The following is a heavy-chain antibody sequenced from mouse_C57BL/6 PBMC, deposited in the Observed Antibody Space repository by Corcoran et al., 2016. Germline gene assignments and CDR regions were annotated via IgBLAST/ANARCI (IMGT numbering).Heavy chain of an antibody. Sequence: QIQLVQSGPELKKPGETVKISCKASGYTFTTYGMSWVKQAPGKGLKWMGWINTYSGVPTYADDFKGRFAFSLETSASTAYLQINNLKNEDTATYVCASRHKARAMDYWGQGTSVTVSS. CDR1: GYTFTTYG. V-gene: IGHV9-3*01. D-gene: IGHD1-3*01. CDR2: INTYSGVP. CDR3: ASRHKARAMDY. J-gene: IGHJ4*01.